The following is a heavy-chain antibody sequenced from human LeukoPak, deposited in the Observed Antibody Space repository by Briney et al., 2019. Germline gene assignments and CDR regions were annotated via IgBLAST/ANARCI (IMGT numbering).Heavy chain of an antibody. CDR3: ARGIAARPGYYYYMDV. CDR1: GGTFSSYA. Sequence: ASVKVSCKASGGTFSSYAISWVRQAPGQGLEWMGGIIPIFGTANYAQKFQGRVTITTDESTSTAYMELSSLRSEDTAVYYCARGIAARPGYYYYMDVWGKGTTVTVSS. J-gene: IGHJ6*03. V-gene: IGHV1-69*05. D-gene: IGHD6-6*01. CDR2: IIPIFGTA.